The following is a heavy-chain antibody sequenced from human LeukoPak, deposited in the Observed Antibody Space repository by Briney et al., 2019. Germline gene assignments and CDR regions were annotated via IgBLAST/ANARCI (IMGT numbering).Heavy chain of an antibody. CDR2: IYYSGST. Sequence: SETLSLTCTVSGGSISGYHWSWIRQPPGKGLEWIGNIYYSGSTNYNPSLKSRVPISVDTSKNQFSLKLSSVTAADTSVYYCARSTVTAAPLFYWGQGTLVTVSS. V-gene: IGHV4-59*01. D-gene: IGHD4-17*01. CDR1: GGSISGYH. CDR3: ARSTVTAAPLFY. J-gene: IGHJ4*02.